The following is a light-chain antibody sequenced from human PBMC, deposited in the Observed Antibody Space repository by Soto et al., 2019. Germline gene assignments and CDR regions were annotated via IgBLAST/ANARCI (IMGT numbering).Light chain of an antibody. CDR1: QNIGKY. CDR3: QQSYNTPLT. J-gene: IGKJ3*01. CDR2: AAS. V-gene: IGKV1-39*01. Sequence: IQMTQSPSSLSASVGDRVTITCRASQNIGKYLNWYQHRPGKAPKLLVYAASSLQSGVPSRFNGSESGTDVSLTITSLQPEDSATYYCQQSYNTPLTFGPGTKVDI.